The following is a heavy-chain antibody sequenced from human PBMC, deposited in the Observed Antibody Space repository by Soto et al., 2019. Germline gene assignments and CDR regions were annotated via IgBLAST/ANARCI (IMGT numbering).Heavy chain of an antibody. V-gene: IGHV3-33*01. CDR3: ARVGSGFNAGY. J-gene: IGHJ4*02. CDR2: IWYDGSNK. Sequence: GGSLRLSCAASGFTFSSYGMHWVRQAPGKGLEWVAVIWYDGSNKYYADSVKGRFTTSRDNSKNTLYLQMNSLRAEDTAVYYCARVGSGFNAGYWGQGTLVTVSS. CDR1: GFTFSSYG. D-gene: IGHD3-22*01.